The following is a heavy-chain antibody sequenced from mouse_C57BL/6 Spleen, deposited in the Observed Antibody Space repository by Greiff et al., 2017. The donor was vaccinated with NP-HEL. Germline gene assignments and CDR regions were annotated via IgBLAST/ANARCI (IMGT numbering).Heavy chain of an antibody. CDR2: INPNNGGT. D-gene: IGHD1-1*01. J-gene: IGHJ1*03. Sequence: SGSPFPDSHLSFFPPRPGKSLEWIGDINPNNGGTIYNQKFKGKATLTVDKSSSTAYMELRSLTSEDTAVYYCARGITTVVAHWYFDVWGTGTTVTVSS. CDR1: GSPFPDSH. V-gene: IGHV1-18*01. CDR3: ARGITTVVAHWYFDV.